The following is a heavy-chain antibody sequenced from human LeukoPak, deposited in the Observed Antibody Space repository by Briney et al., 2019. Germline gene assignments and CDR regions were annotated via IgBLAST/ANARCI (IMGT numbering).Heavy chain of an antibody. J-gene: IGHJ5*02. CDR1: GGSFSGYY. CDR2: INHSGST. CDR3: ARDSSYCGGDCYPNWFDP. Sequence: SETLSLTCAVYGGSFSGYYWSWIRQPSGKGLEWIGEINHSGSTNYNPSLKSRVTISVDTSKNQFSLKLSSATAADTAVYYCARDSSYCGGDCYPNWFDPWGQGTLVTVSS. D-gene: IGHD2-21*02. V-gene: IGHV4-34*01.